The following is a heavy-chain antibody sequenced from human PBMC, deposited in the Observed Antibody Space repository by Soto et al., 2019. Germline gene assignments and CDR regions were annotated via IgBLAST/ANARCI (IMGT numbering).Heavy chain of an antibody. CDR1: GFTFDDYA. J-gene: IGHJ5*02. Sequence: EVQLVESGGGLVQPGRSLRLSCAASGFTFDDYAMHWVRQAPGKGLEWVSGISWNSGDIGYADSVKGRFTISRDNAKNSLYLQMSSLRAEDTAFYYCAKDMGHYDMLGGFDPWGQGTLVTVSS. D-gene: IGHD3-9*01. CDR3: AKDMGHYDMLGGFDP. CDR2: ISWNSGDI. V-gene: IGHV3-9*01.